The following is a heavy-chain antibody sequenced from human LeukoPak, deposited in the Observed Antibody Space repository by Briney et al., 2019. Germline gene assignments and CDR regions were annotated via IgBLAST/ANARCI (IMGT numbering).Heavy chain of an antibody. CDR1: GGSFSGYY. CDR2: INHSGST. CDR3: ARARRYYDYVWGSYRFDY. V-gene: IGHV4-34*01. Sequence: SETLSLTCAVYGGSFSGYYWSWIRQPPGKGLEWIGEINHSGSTNYNPSLKSRVTISVDTSKNQFSLKLSSVTAADTAVYYCARARRYYDYVWGSYRFDYWAREPWSPSPQ. D-gene: IGHD3-16*02. J-gene: IGHJ4*02.